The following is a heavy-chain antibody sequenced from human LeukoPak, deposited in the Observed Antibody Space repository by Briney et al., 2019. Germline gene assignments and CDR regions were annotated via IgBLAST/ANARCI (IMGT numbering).Heavy chain of an antibody. CDR1: GFSGYTISSYA. Sequence: QPGGSLRLSCAASGFSGYTISSYAMSWVRQTPGKGLEWVSSISGRGDSTYCADSVKGRFTISRDNSQNTLYLQMNSLRAEDTAVYYCAKETSAVTQPFDNWGQGTLVTVSS. V-gene: IGHV3-23*01. J-gene: IGHJ4*02. CDR2: ISGRGDST. CDR3: AKETSAVTQPFDN. D-gene: IGHD4-23*01.